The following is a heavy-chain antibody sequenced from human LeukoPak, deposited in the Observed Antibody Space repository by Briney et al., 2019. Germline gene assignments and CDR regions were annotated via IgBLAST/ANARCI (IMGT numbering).Heavy chain of an antibody. V-gene: IGHV3-49*04. CDR2: IRSKAYGGTT. Sequence: GGSLRLSCTASGFTFGDYAMSWVRQAPGKGLEWVGFIRSKAYGGTTEYAASVKGRFTISRDDSKSIAYLQMNSLKTEDTAVYYCTRYYYGSGSYYNNWFDPWGQGTLVTVSS. CDR3: TRYYYGSGSYYNNWFDP. J-gene: IGHJ5*02. CDR1: GFTFGDYA. D-gene: IGHD3-10*01.